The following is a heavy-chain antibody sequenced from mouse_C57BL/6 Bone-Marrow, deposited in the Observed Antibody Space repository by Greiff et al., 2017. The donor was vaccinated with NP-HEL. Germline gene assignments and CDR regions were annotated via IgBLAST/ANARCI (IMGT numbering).Heavy chain of an antibody. CDR1: GFNIKDDY. J-gene: IGHJ3*01. Sequence: VQLQQSGAELVRPGASVKLSCTASGFNIKDDYMHWVKQRPEQGLEWIGWIDPENGDTEYASKFQGKATITADTSSTTAYLQLSSLTSEDTAVYYCTTAITTVVEGFAYWGQGTLVTVSA. D-gene: IGHD1-1*01. V-gene: IGHV14-4*01. CDR3: TTAITTVVEGFAY. CDR2: IDPENGDT.